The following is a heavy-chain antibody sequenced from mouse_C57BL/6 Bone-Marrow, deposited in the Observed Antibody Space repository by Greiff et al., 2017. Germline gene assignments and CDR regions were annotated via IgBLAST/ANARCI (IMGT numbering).Heavy chain of an antibody. D-gene: IGHD4-1*01. CDR2: IYPTSGRT. J-gene: IGHJ2*01. V-gene: IGHV1-55*01. CDR3: ARSGPLGRSFDY. CDR1: GYTFTSYW. Sequence: QVQLQQPGAELVKPGASVKMSCKASGYTFTSYWITWVKQRPGQGLEWIGDIYPTSGRTNYNEKFKSKAILTVDTSSNTAYMQLSSLSSEDSAVFYGARSGPLGRSFDYWGQGTTLTVSS.